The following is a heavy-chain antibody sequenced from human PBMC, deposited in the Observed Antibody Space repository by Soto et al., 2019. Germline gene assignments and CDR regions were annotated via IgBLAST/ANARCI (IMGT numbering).Heavy chain of an antibody. Sequence: GGSLRLSCAASGFTFSSYGMHWVRQAPGKGLEWVAVISYDGSNKYYADSVKGRFTISRDNSKNTLYLQMNSLRAEDTAVYYCAKDLGITIFGVFTKLYGMDVWGQGTTVTVSS. CDR3: AKDLGITIFGVFTKLYGMDV. V-gene: IGHV3-30*18. J-gene: IGHJ6*02. CDR2: ISYDGSNK. D-gene: IGHD3-3*01. CDR1: GFTFSSYG.